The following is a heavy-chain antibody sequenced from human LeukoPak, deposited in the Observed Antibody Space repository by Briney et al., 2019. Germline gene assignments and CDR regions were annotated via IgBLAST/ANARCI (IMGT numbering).Heavy chain of an antibody. J-gene: IGHJ4*02. D-gene: IGHD6-13*01. CDR2: ISGSGGST. Sequence: PGGSLRLSCAASGFTFSSYAMSWVRQAPGKGLEWVSAISGSGGSTYCADSVKGRFTISRDNSKNTLYLQMNSLRAEDTAVYYCAKDRVYPNYYFDYWGQGTLVTVSS. V-gene: IGHV3-23*01. CDR1: GFTFSSYA. CDR3: AKDRVYPNYYFDY.